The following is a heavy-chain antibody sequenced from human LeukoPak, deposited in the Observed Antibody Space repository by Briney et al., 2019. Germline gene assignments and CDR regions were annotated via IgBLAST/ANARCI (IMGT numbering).Heavy chain of an antibody. CDR3: ARGPGSSGGAYVGDY. V-gene: IGHV3-74*01. CDR2: IDGSGSSI. CDR1: GFTFSNHW. D-gene: IGHD3-22*01. J-gene: IGHJ4*01. Sequence: PGGSLRLSCAASGFTFSNHWMHWVRQVPGKGLVWVARIDGSGSSISHADFVKGRFSISRGNAKSTLYLQMNSLRAEDTAVYYCARGPGSSGGAYVGDYWGHGTLVTVSS.